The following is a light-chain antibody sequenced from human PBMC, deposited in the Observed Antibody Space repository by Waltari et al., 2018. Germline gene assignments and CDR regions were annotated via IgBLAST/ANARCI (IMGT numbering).Light chain of an antibody. V-gene: IGKV4-1*01. Sequence: DIVMTQSPDSLAVSLGERATINFKSSQTVLCSSNNKNQLAWYQQKPGQPPKLLIYWASTRESGVPDRFTGSGSGTDFTLTISSLQAEDVADYYCQQYNDAPLTFGGGTKLEIK. CDR3: QQYNDAPLT. CDR2: WAS. CDR1: QTVLCSSNNKNQ. J-gene: IGKJ4*01.